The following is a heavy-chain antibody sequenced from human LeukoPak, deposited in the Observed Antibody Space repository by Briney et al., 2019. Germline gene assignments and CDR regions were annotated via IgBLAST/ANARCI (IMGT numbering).Heavy chain of an antibody. CDR1: GYTCTSCA. CDR2: INTNTGNP. Sequence: GASVKVSRKASGYTCTSCAMNWVRQAPGRGLDWMGWINTNTGNPTYAQGFTGRFFFSFDTSVSTAYLQISSLKAEDTAVYYCARQGPGYCSSTSCYGVDYWGQGTLVTVSS. V-gene: IGHV7-4-1*02. J-gene: IGHJ4*02. CDR3: ARQGPGYCSSTSCYGVDY. D-gene: IGHD2-2*01.